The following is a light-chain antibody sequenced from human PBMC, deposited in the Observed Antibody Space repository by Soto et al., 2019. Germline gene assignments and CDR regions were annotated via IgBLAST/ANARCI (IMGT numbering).Light chain of an antibody. Sequence: DIVLTQSPGTVSLSPGERASLSCRASQNVDTFLAWYQQKPGQPPRLLMYDASRRITGVPARFSGSGSGPDFNLTITSLETEDVAVYYCQQRYTWPVTFGAGTRVEL. V-gene: IGKV3-11*01. CDR2: DAS. CDR3: QQRYTWPVT. CDR1: QNVDTF. J-gene: IGKJ4*01.